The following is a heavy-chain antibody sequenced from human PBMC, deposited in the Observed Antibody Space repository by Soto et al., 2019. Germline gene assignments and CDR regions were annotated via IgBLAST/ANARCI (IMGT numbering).Heavy chain of an antibody. Sequence: VELVESGGGLVQPGGSLRLSCAASGFPFSTYSMSWVRQAPGKGLEWISYISASTLTTFYADSVKGRFTISRDTAQKSLYLQMNSLRDEDTAVYYCARAPQLVAPAATGFDSWGQGTLVTVSS. D-gene: IGHD2-2*01. CDR2: ISASTLTT. V-gene: IGHV3-48*02. CDR1: GFPFSTYS. J-gene: IGHJ4*02. CDR3: ARAPQLVAPAATGFDS.